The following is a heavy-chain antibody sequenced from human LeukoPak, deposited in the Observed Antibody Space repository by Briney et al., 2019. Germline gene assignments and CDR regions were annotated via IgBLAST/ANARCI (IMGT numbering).Heavy chain of an antibody. D-gene: IGHD1/OR15-1a*01. CDR1: GGSISSYY. CDR2: IYYSGST. Sequence: MSSETLSLTCTVSGGSISSYYWSWIRQPPGKGLEWIGYIYYSGSTNYNPSLKSRVTISVDTSKNQFSLKLSSVTAADTAVYYCASRLYNWNNSGGPLYYMDVWGKGTTVTVSS. CDR3: ASRLYNWNNSGGPLYYMDV. V-gene: IGHV4-59*01. J-gene: IGHJ6*03.